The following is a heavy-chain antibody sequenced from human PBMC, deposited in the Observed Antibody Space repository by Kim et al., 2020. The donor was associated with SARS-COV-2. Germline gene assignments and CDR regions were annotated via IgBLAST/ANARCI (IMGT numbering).Heavy chain of an antibody. CDR1: GFTFNTYA. J-gene: IGHJ4*01. D-gene: IGHD3-3*01. V-gene: IGHV3-23*01. Sequence: GGSLRLSCAASGFTFNTYAMSWVRQAPGKGLERVLGISGGADNTYYADFVKGRFTISRDNPKNTVYLEMSSLRAEDTAGYYCAKNEDYDCWNGYNFDHWG. CDR2: ISGGADNT. CDR3: AKNEDYDCWNGYNFDH.